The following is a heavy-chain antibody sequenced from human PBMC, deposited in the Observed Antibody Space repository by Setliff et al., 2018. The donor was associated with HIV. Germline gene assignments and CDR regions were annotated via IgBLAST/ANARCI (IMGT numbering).Heavy chain of an antibody. CDR3: ARQGYYYYYGMDV. CDR2: IYPGDSDT. CDR1: GYSFTSYW. J-gene: IGHJ6*02. Sequence: PGESLKISCKGSGYSFTSYWISWVRQMPRKGLEWMGIIYPGDSDTRYSPSFQGQVTISADKSISTAYLQWSSLKASDTAMYYCARQGYYYYYGMDVWGQGTTVTVSS. V-gene: IGHV5-51*01.